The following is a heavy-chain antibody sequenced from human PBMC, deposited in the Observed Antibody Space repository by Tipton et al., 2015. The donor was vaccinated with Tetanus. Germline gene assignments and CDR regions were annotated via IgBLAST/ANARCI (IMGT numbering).Heavy chain of an antibody. CDR2: ISYDGSTK. CDR3: AKDSSVVVIVYYFDY. Sequence: SLRLSCAASGFTFSSYGMHWVRQAPGKGLEWVAVISYDGSTKYYADSVKGRFTISRDNSKNTLYLQMNSLRAEDTAVYYCAKDSSVVVIVYYFDYWGQGTLVTVSS. CDR1: GFTFSSYG. D-gene: IGHD3-22*01. V-gene: IGHV3-30*18. J-gene: IGHJ4*02.